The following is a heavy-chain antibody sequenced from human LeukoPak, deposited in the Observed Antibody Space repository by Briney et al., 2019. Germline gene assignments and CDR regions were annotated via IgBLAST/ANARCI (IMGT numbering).Heavy chain of an antibody. V-gene: IGHV4-30-4*01. J-gene: IGHJ5*02. CDR1: GVSISSGDYY. CDR3: ARERDSSSSQNWFDP. D-gene: IGHD6-6*01. Sequence: PSETLSLTCTVSGVSISSGDYYWSWIRQPAGKGLEWIGYIYYSGSAYYNPSLKSRVTISVDTSKNQFSLKLSSVTAADTAVYYCARERDSSSSQNWFDPWGQGTLVTVSS. CDR2: IYYSGSA.